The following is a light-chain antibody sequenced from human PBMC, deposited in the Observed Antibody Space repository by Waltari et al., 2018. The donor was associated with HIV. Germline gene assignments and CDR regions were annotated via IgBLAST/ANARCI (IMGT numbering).Light chain of an antibody. J-gene: IGLJ2*01. V-gene: IGLV3-1*01. CDR1: QLGDTY. CDR2: QNS. CDR3: QAWDSSSAVV. Sequence: SYELTHPPSVSVSPGQTASITCSGHQLGDTYTSSYQQKPGQSPVLVIHQNSKRPSGIPERFSGSNSGDTATLTISGTQAVDEADYYCQAWDSSSAVVFGGGTKLTVL.